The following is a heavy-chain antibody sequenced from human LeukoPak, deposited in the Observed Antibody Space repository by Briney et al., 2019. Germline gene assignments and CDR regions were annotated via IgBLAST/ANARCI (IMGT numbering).Heavy chain of an antibody. V-gene: IGHV3-15*01. CDR1: GFIFNNAW. D-gene: IGHD3-10*01. Sequence: GGSLRLSYAVSGFIFNNAWMNWVRQAPGKGLEWVGRIKRKIDGETTDYAAPVKGRFTISRDDSKSTLYLQMNSLKSEDTAVYYCTTLSFVWFGDDYWGQGTLVTVSS. J-gene: IGHJ4*02. CDR3: TTLSFVWFGDDY. CDR2: IKRKIDGETT.